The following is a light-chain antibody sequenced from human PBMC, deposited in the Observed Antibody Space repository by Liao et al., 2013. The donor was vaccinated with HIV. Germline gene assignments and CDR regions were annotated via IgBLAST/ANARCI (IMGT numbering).Light chain of an antibody. CDR3: LVWDRTTYV. CDR1: TLGDKY. V-gene: IGLV3-1*01. Sequence: SYELTQPPSVSVSPGQTATITCSGETLGDKYACWYQQKPGQSPVLVIYQDSKRPSGIPERFSGSNSGNTATLTISGTQAMDEADYYCLVWDRTTYVFGSGTAVTVL. J-gene: IGLJ1*01. CDR2: QDS.